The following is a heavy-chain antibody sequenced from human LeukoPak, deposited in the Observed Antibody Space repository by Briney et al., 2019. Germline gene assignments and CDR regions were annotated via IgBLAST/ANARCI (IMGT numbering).Heavy chain of an antibody. V-gene: IGHV4-59*01. J-gene: IGHJ5*02. Sequence: SETLSLSCTVAGGSISNYYWSWIRQPPGKGLEWIGDIYYSGGTNYNPSLRSRITISVDTSKNKLYLKLSCVTGADTAVYYWAWVGYRSSWYVSFWFDPWGQGTLVTVSS. CDR2: IYYSGGT. D-gene: IGHD6-13*01. CDR3: AWVGYRSSWYVSFWFDP. CDR1: GGSISNYY.